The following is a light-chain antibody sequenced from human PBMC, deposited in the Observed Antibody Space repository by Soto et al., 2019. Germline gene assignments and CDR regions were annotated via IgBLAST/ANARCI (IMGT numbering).Light chain of an antibody. CDR2: DVN. CDR3: TSYTDITTYR. V-gene: IGLV2-14*01. Sequence: QSVLTQPASVSGSPGQSVTISCTGTSSDVGGYNYVSWYQHHPGKAPKLIIYDVNNRPSGISDRFSGSKSGNTASLTISGLRAEDEAEYYCTSYTDITTYRFGSGTKVTVL. CDR1: SSDVGGYNY. J-gene: IGLJ1*01.